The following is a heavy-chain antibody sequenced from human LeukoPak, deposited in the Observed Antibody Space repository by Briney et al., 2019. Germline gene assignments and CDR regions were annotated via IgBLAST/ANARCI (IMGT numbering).Heavy chain of an antibody. J-gene: IGHJ6*02. CDR2: IRYGGTNE. D-gene: IGHD3-9*01. Sequence: GGSLRLSCAASGFTFSSFGMHWVRQAPGKGLEWVAFIRYGGTNEYYADSVKGRFTISRDNSKNTLSLLMNGLRVEDKAVYYCARDQHYDVLTAFGLDVWGQGTTVTVSS. V-gene: IGHV3-30*02. CDR1: GFTFSSFG. CDR3: ARDQHYDVLTAFGLDV.